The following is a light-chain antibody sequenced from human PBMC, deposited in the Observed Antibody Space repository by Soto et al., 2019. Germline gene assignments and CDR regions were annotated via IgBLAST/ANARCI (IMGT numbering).Light chain of an antibody. Sequence: DIQMTQSPSSVSASVGDSVTITCRASQAIGVWLAWYQQKPGKAPDLLIYAASRLHSGVPSRFSGGGSGTDFTLTISSLQPEDFATYFCQQANILPFTFGPGTKVDVK. J-gene: IGKJ3*01. V-gene: IGKV1-12*01. CDR1: QAIGVW. CDR3: QQANILPFT. CDR2: AAS.